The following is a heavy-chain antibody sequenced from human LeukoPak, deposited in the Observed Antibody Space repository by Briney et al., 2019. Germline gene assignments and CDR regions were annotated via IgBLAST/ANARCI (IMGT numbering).Heavy chain of an antibody. J-gene: IGHJ5*02. D-gene: IGHD3-22*01. Sequence: PGGSLRLSCAASGFSFSDHGMNWVRQAPGKGLEGVAFIRYDGSGKYYADSVKGRFTISRDNSKNTLYLQMNSLRAEDTAVYYCARDPAAYYYDSSGYPHHWGQGTLVTVSS. CDR3: ARDPAAYYYDSSGYPHH. CDR2: IRYDGSGK. CDR1: GFSFSDHG. V-gene: IGHV3-30*02.